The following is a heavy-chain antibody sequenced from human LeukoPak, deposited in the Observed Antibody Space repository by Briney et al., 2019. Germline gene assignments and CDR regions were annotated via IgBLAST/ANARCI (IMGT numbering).Heavy chain of an antibody. CDR1: GGSFSGYY. J-gene: IGHJ4*02. Sequence: PSETLSLTCTVYGGSFSGYYWSWIRQPPGKGLEWIGEINHRGSTNHNPSLKSRVTISVDTSKNQFSPKLSSVTAADTAVYYCAREGYYYDTSGYHYTKYWGQGTLVTVSS. V-gene: IGHV4-34*01. CDR2: INHRGST. D-gene: IGHD3-22*01. CDR3: AREGYYYDTSGYHYTKY.